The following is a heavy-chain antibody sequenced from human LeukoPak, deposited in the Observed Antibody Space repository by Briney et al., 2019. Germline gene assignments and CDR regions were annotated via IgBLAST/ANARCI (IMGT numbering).Heavy chain of an antibody. CDR1: GFTFSDYY. D-gene: IGHD2-15*01. V-gene: IGHV3-11*01. J-gene: IGHJ5*02. CDR3: ARERRHCSSGSCYSGWFDP. Sequence: PGGSLRLSCAASGFTFSDYYMSWIRQAPGKGLEWVSYISSSGSTIYYADSVKGRFTISRDNAKNSLYLQMNSLRAEDTAVYYCARERRHCSSGSCYSGWFDPWGQGTLVTVSS. CDR2: ISSSGSTI.